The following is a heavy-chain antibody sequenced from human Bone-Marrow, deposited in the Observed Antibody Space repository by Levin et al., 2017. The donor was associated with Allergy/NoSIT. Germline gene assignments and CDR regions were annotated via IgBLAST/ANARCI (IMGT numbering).Heavy chain of an antibody. D-gene: IGHD6-13*01. CDR2: ISRGSTT. V-gene: IGHV3-48*03. J-gene: IGHJ6*02. CDR3: ARLSLGSSWPDAYYYGMDV. Sequence: GESLKISCAASGFTFSSYEMNWVRQAPGKGLEWVSYISRGSTTYYADSVKGRFTISRDNAKNSLYLQMNSLRAEDTAFYYCARLSLGSSWPDAYYYGMDVWGQGTTVTASS. CDR1: GFTFSSYE.